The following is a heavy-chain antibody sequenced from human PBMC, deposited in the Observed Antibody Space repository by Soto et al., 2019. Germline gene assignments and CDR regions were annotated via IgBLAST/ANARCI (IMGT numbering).Heavy chain of an antibody. J-gene: IGHJ3*02. CDR1: GFTFSDHY. CDR3: ATGLPSEEAFDI. Sequence: GGSLRLSCAASGFTFSDHYMDWVRQAPGKGLEWVGRTRKKANSYTTEYAASVKGRFTISRDDSKNSLYLQMNSLKTEDTAVYYCATGLPSEEAFDIGGQGTLVTVSS. CDR2: TRKKANSYTT. D-gene: IGHD4-17*01. V-gene: IGHV3-72*01.